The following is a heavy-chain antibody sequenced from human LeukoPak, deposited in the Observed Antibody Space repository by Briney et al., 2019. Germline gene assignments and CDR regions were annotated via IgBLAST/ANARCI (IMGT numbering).Heavy chain of an antibody. CDR1: GFSFSDSY. D-gene: IGHD4-11*01. V-gene: IGHV3-7*01. CDR2: IKQDGSEK. CDR3: TRVEETATTAAIIRKYSYYYYYMDV. J-gene: IGHJ6*03. Sequence: GGSLRLSCVVSGFSFSDSYMTWIRQAPGKGLEWVANIKQDGSEKHYVDSVKGRFTISRDNAKNSLYLQMSSLRAEDTAVYYCTRVEETATTAAIIRKYSYYYYYMDVWGKGNTVTVSS.